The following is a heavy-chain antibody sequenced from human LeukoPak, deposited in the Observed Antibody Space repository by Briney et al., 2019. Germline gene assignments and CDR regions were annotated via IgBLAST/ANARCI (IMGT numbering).Heavy chain of an antibody. D-gene: IGHD3-22*01. CDR2: ISGNGHQT. Sequence: PGGSLRLSCSASGFTFSRFAMTWVRQLPGRGLEWVSSISGNGHQTYSADSVKGRFSVYIDSSKNILYLQMDSLRADDSALYYCAKDANYYDSSGYLIPFDYWGQGTLVTVSS. J-gene: IGHJ4*02. CDR1: GFTFSRFA. V-gene: IGHV3-23*01. CDR3: AKDANYYDSSGYLIPFDY.